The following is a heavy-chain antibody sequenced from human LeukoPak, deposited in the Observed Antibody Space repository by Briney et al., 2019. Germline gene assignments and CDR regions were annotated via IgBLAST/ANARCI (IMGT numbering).Heavy chain of an antibody. CDR1: GFTFSSYA. CDR3: AKRPGGAIDEY. J-gene: IGHJ4*02. D-gene: IGHD3-10*01. CDR2: LSGSPGST. Sequence: PGGSLRLSCAASGFTFSSYAMSWVRQAPGKGLEWVSALSGSPGSTYYGDSVKGRFTISRDNSKNTLYLQMNSLRAEDTALYYCAKRPGGAIDEYWGQGTLVTVSS. V-gene: IGHV3-23*01.